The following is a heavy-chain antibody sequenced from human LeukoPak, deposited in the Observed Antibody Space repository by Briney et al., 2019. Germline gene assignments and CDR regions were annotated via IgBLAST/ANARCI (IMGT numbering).Heavy chain of an antibody. J-gene: IGHJ4*02. D-gene: IGHD6-13*01. V-gene: IGHV3-30*18. CDR3: AKGTWAAAGTSFDY. CDR1: GFTFSSYG. CDR2: ISYDGSNK. Sequence: GGSLRLSCAASGFTFSSYGMHWVRQAPGKGLEWVAVISYDGSNKYYADSVKGRFTIFRDNSKNTLYLQMNSLRAEDTAVYYCAKGTWAAAGTSFDYWGQGTLVTVSS.